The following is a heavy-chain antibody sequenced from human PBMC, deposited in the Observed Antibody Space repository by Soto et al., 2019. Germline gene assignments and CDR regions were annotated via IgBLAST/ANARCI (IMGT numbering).Heavy chain of an antibody. CDR1: GFSLTTSGVG. D-gene: IGHD4-17*01. V-gene: IGHV2-5*02. J-gene: IGHJ5*02. CDR2: IYWDDDK. CDR3: AHRTTTVTWWFDP. Sequence: QITLKESGPTLVKPTQTLTLTCTFSGFSLTTSGVGVGWIRQPPGKALEWLALIYWDDDKRYSPSRKSRLTITKDTSKNPGVLTMTNMDPAATATYFGAHRTTTVTWWFDPWGQGTLVTVSS.